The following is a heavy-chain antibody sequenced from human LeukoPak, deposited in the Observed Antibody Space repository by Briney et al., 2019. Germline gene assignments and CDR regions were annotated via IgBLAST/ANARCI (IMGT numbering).Heavy chain of an antibody. Sequence: PGGSLRLSCAASGFTFSSYAMHWVRQAPGKGLEWVAVISYDGSNKYYADSVKGRFTISRDNSKNTLYLQMNSLRAEDTAVYYCARAGEMATFWLFDYWGQGTLVTVSS. V-gene: IGHV3-30-3*01. CDR3: ARAGEMATFWLFDY. CDR1: GFTFSSYA. J-gene: IGHJ4*02. CDR2: ISYDGSNK. D-gene: IGHD5-24*01.